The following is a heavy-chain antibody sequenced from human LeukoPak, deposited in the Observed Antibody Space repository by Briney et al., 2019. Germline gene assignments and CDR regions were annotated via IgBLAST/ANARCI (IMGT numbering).Heavy chain of an antibody. CDR3: ARAKSFPWPIMDT. V-gene: IGHV4-4*07. CDR2: FSTSGGT. D-gene: IGHD2-8*01. Sequence: PSETLSLTCTVSGGSISNYYWSWVRQSAGRGLEWIGRFSTSGGTNYNPSLKSRVTMSVDTSKNQLSLRLSSVTAADTAVYYCARAKSFPWPIMDTWGQGTLVTASS. J-gene: IGHJ5*02. CDR1: GGSISNYY.